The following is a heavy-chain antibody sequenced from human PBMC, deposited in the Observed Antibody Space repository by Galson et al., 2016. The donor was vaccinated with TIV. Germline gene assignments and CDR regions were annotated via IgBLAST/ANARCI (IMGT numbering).Heavy chain of an antibody. Sequence: CAASGFTFGHYAVNWFRQAPGQGLEWVGFITSKTYGATTEYAASVKGRFTISRDDSRNIAYLQMNSLKTEDTAVYYCTRTAMGSTRNAFDIWGQGTVVTVSS. CDR2: ITSKTYGATT. CDR1: GFTFGHYA. D-gene: IGHD1-1*01. CDR3: TRTAMGSTRNAFDI. J-gene: IGHJ3*02. V-gene: IGHV3-49*03.